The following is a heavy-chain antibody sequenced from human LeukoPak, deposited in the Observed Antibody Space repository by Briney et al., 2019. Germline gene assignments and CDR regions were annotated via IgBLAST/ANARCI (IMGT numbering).Heavy chain of an antibody. CDR1: GYTFTSYD. V-gene: IGHV1-8*01. CDR3: ARARSYDILTGGNRQFGY. CDR2: MNPNSGNT. Sequence: GESLKISCQGSGYTFTSYDINWVRQATGQGLEWMGWMNPNSGNTGYAQKFQGRVTMTRNTSISTAYMELSSLRSEDTAVYYCARARSYDILTGGNRQFGYWGQGTLVTVSS. J-gene: IGHJ4*02. D-gene: IGHD3-9*01.